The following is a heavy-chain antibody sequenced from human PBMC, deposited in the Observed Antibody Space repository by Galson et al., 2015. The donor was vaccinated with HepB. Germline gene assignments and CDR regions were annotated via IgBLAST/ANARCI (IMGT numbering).Heavy chain of an antibody. D-gene: IGHD3-3*01. J-gene: IGHJ5*02. CDR2: ISGRGDSS. CDR1: GFTFSSYV. V-gene: IGHV3-23*01. Sequence: SLRLSCAASGFTFSSYVMNWVRQAPGKGLEWVSGISGRGDSSFYADSVKGRFTISRDNSKNTLYLQMHSLRAGDTAVCYCAKAPNYDFWSGYYNNWFDPWGQGTLVTVSS. CDR3: AKAPNYDFWSGYYNNWFDP.